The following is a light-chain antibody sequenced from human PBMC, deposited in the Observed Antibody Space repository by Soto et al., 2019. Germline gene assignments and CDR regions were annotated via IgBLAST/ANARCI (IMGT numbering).Light chain of an antibody. CDR1: QSINNY. V-gene: IGKV3-11*01. CDR2: DAS. CDR3: QYRGIWPPGAT. Sequence: EIVLTQSPVTLSLSPGERATLSCRASQSINNYLAWYQQKPGQPPRLLIYDASNRATAIPVRFSGSGSGTDFTLPISSLEREDSAVYYCQYRGIWPPGATFGGGTKVEIK. J-gene: IGKJ4*01.